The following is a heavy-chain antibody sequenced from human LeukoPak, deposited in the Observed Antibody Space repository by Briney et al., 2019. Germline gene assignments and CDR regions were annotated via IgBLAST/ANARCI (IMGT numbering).Heavy chain of an antibody. CDR1: GYSISSGYY. D-gene: IGHD6-19*01. CDR3: AKVRGYTTVAGRGHFDY. CDR2: IYHSGST. Sequence: SETLSLTCAVSGYSISSGYYWGWIRQPPGQGLEWIGSIYHSGSTYYNPSLKSRVTISVDTSKNQFSLKLSSVTAADTAVYYCAKVRGYTTVAGRGHFDYWGQGTLVTVSS. J-gene: IGHJ4*02. V-gene: IGHV4-38-2*01.